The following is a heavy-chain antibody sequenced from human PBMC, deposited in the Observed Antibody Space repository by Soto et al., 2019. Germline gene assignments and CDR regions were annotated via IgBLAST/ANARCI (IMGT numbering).Heavy chain of an antibody. V-gene: IGHV4-34*01. J-gene: IGHJ5*02. D-gene: IGHD2-2*01. CDR2: INHSGST. Sequence: SETLSLTCAVYGGSFSGYYWSWIRQPPGKGLEWIGEINHSGSTNYNPSLKSRVTISVDTSKNQFSLKLSPVTAADTAVYYCARGIVVVVPAAIRGYSSSPNWFDPWGQGTLVTVSS. CDR3: ARGIVVVVPAAIRGYSSSPNWFDP. CDR1: GGSFSGYY.